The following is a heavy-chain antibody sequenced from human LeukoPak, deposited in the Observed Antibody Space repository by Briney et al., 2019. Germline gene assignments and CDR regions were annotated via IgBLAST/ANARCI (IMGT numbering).Heavy chain of an antibody. CDR2: IYTSGST. V-gene: IGHV4-4*07. CDR3: ARMASSTSCHDY. J-gene: IGHJ4*02. CDR1: GGSISSHY. Sequence: SETLSLTCTVSGGSISSHYWSWIRQPAGKGLEWIGRIYTSGSTNYNPSLKSRVTMSVDTSKNQFSLKLSSVTAADTAVYYCARMASSTSCHDYWGQGTLVTVSS. D-gene: IGHD2-2*01.